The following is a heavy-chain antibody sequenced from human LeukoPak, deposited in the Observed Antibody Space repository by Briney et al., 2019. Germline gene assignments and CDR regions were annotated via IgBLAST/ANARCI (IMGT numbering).Heavy chain of an antibody. CDR3: AKDSSWWEPPSGDDAFDI. CDR1: GFTFSNYA. D-gene: IGHD1-26*01. CDR2: ISGSGGST. Sequence: GGSLRLSCAASGFTFSNYAMSWVRQAPGKGLEWVSAISGSGGSTYYADSVKGRFTISRDNSKNTLYLQMNSLRAEDTAVYYCAKDSSWWEPPSGDDAFDIWGQGTMVTVSS. V-gene: IGHV3-23*01. J-gene: IGHJ3*02.